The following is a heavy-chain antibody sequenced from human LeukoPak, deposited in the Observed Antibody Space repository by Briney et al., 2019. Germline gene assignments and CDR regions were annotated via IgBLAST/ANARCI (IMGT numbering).Heavy chain of an antibody. V-gene: IGHV3-33*01. Sequence: GRSLRLSCAASGFTFSSYGMHWVRQAPGKGLEWVTVILYDGSNKYYADSVKGRFTISRDNSKNTLYLQMNSLRAEDTAVYYCVRSSMAAAGPFDYWGQGILVTVSS. D-gene: IGHD6-13*01. CDR1: GFTFSSYG. CDR2: ILYDGSNK. CDR3: VRSSMAAAGPFDY. J-gene: IGHJ4*02.